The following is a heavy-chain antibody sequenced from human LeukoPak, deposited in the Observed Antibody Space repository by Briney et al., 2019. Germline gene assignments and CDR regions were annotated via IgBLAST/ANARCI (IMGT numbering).Heavy chain of an antibody. V-gene: IGHV1-69*13. CDR1: GGTFSSYA. CDR2: IIPIFGTA. D-gene: IGHD5-24*01. CDR3: ATIRGVEMATMAVAFDY. Sequence: GASVKVSCKASGGTFSSYAISWVRQAPGQGLEWMGGIIPIFGTANYAQKFQGRVTITADESTSTAYMELSSLRSEDTAVYYCATIRGVEMATMAVAFDYWGQGTLVTVSS. J-gene: IGHJ4*02.